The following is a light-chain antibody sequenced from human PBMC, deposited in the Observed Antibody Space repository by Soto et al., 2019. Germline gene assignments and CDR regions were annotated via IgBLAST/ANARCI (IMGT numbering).Light chain of an antibody. CDR2: AAS. CDR1: QGISSY. CDR3: QQYYSYHRT. V-gene: IGKV1-8*01. Sequence: AIRMTQSPSSLSASKGDRVNITCRASQGISSYLAWYQQKPGKAPNLLIYAASTVQSGVPSRFSGSGSLTDFTLTISCLQSEDFATYYCQQYYSYHRTFGQGTKVEIK. J-gene: IGKJ1*01.